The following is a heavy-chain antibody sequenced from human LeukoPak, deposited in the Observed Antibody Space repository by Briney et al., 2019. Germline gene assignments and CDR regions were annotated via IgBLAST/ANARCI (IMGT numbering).Heavy chain of an antibody. J-gene: IGHJ2*01. CDR2: IYYSGST. CDR1: GGSISSYY. V-gene: IGHV4-59*08. CDR3: ASRRGTVGWYFDL. D-gene: IGHD3-16*01. Sequence: SETLSLTCTVSGGSISSYYWSWIRQPPRKGLEWIGYIYYSGSTNYNPSLKSRVTLSVDTSKNQFSLKLSSVTAADTAVYYCASRRGTVGWYFDLWGRGTLVTVSS.